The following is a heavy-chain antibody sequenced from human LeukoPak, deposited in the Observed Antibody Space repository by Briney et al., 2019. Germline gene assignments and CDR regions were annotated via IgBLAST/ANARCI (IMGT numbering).Heavy chain of an antibody. CDR1: GFTFSSYG. D-gene: IGHD3-10*01. CDR2: IRYDGSNK. Sequence: GGSLRLSCAASGFTFSSYGMHWVRQAPGKGLEWVAFIRYDGSNKYYADSVKGRFTISRDNFKNTLYLQMNSLRAEDTAVYYCAKDPTYYYGSGSSYFDYWGQGTLVTVSS. V-gene: IGHV3-30*02. J-gene: IGHJ4*02. CDR3: AKDPTYYYGSGSSYFDY.